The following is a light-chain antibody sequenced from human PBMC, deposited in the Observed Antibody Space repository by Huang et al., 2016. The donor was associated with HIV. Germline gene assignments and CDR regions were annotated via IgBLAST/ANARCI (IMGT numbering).Light chain of an antibody. V-gene: IGKV4-1*01. CDR1: QTVLYSLNKKNY. CDR3: LQYYGVPQT. CDR2: WAT. J-gene: IGKJ1*01. Sequence: DIVMTQSPDSLAVSPGERATINCKSSQTVLYSLNKKNYLAWFQQKPGRPPKLLIYWATRGESGVPERFGGSGSGTEFTLTVNNLQAEDVAVYFCLQYYGVPQTFGHGTKVEIK.